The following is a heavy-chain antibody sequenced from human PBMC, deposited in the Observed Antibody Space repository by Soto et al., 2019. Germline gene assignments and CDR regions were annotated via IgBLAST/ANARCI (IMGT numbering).Heavy chain of an antibody. D-gene: IGHD4-17*01. V-gene: IGHV3-30-3*01. CDR1: GFTFSSYA. Sequence: QVQLVESGGGVVQPGRSLRLSCAASGFTFSSYAMHWVRQAPGKGLEWVAVISYDGSNKYYADSVKGRFTISRDNSKNTLYLQMNSLRAEDTAVYYCARDGDYDYGRDGPRNWFDPWGQGTLVTVSS. CDR3: ARDGDYDYGRDGPRNWFDP. CDR2: ISYDGSNK. J-gene: IGHJ5*02.